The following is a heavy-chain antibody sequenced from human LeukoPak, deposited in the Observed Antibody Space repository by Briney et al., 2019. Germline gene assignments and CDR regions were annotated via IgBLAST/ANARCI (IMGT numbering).Heavy chain of an antibody. CDR3: ATVQVLRFLEWLSDFDY. D-gene: IGHD3-3*01. V-gene: IGHV3-48*03. J-gene: IGHJ4*02. Sequence: GGSLRLSCAASGFTFSSYEMNWVRQAPGKGLEWVSYISSSGSTIYYADSVKGRFTISRDNAENSLYLQMNSLRAEDTAVYYCATVQVLRFLEWLSDFDYWGQGTLVTVSS. CDR2: ISSSGSTI. CDR1: GFTFSSYE.